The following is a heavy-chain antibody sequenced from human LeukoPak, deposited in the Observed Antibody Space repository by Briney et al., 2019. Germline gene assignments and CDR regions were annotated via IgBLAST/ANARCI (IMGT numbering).Heavy chain of an antibody. J-gene: IGHJ4*02. CDR3: ARILRGIDY. D-gene: IGHD3-16*01. V-gene: IGHV3-53*01. CDR2: IYSGGST. CDR1: GFTVSSNY. Sequence: GGSLRLSCAASGFTVSSNYMSWVRQAPGRGLEWVSVIYSGGSTYYADSVKGRFTISRDKSKNTLYLQMNSLRAEDAAVYYCARILRGIDYWGQGILVTVSS.